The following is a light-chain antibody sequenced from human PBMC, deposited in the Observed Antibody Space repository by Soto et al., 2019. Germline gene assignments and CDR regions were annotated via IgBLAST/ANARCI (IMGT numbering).Light chain of an antibody. CDR2: GNS. CDR1: SSNIGAGYD. V-gene: IGLV1-40*01. Sequence: QSVLTQPPSVSGAPGQRVTICCTGSSSNIGAGYDVHWYQQLPGTAPKLLIYGNSNRPSGVPDRFSGSKSGTSASLAITGLQAEDEADYYCQSYDSSLSALYVFGTGTKVTVL. CDR3: QSYDSSLSALYV. J-gene: IGLJ1*01.